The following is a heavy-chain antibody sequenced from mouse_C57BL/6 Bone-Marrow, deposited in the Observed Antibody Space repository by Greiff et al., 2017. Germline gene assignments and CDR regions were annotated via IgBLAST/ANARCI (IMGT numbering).Heavy chain of an antibody. V-gene: IGHV14-4*01. CDR1: GFNIKDDY. D-gene: IGHD1-1*01. CDR3: TTRGYYYGSSYAGFAY. CDR2: IDPENGDT. J-gene: IGHJ3*01. Sequence: VQLQQSGAELVRPGASVKLSCTASGFNIKDDYMHWVKQRPEQGLEWIGWIDPENGDTEYASKFQGKATITADTSSNTAYLQLSSLTSEDTAVYYFTTRGYYYGSSYAGFAYWGQGTLVTVSA.